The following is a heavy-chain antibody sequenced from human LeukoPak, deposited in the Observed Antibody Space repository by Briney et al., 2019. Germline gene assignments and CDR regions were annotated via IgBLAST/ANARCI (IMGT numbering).Heavy chain of an antibody. V-gene: IGHV4-39*01. CDR1: GGSISSSSYY. J-gene: IGHJ5*02. D-gene: IGHD3-16*01. Sequence: SETLSLTCTVSGGSISSSSYYWGWIRQPPGKGLEWIGSIYYSGCTYFNPSLKGRVTISVDTSKNQFSLKLSSVTAADTAVYYCARGGLGRDWFDAWGQGTLVTVSS. CDR2: IYYSGCT. CDR3: ARGGLGRDWFDA.